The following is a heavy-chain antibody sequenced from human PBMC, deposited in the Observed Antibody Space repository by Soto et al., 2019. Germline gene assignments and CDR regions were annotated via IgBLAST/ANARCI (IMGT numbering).Heavy chain of an antibody. CDR2: IIPIFGTA. Sequence: ASVKVSCKASGGTFSSYAISWVLQAPGQGLEWMGGIIPIFGTANYAQKFQGRVTITADESTSTAYMGLSSLRSEDTAVYYCATSPSLLAMIVVRGAFDIWGQGTMVTVSS. D-gene: IGHD3-22*01. V-gene: IGHV1-69*13. CDR1: GGTFSSYA. J-gene: IGHJ3*02. CDR3: ATSPSLLAMIVVRGAFDI.